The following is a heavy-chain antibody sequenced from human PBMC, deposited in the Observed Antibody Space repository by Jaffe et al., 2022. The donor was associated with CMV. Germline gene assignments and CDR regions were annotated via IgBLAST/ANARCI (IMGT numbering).Heavy chain of an antibody. D-gene: IGHD4-17*01. CDR1: GFTFSSYW. J-gene: IGHJ3*02. V-gene: IGHV3-74*01. Sequence: EVQLVESGGGLVQPGGSLRLSCAASGFTFSSYWMHWVRQAPGKGLVWVSRINSDGSSTSYADSVKGRFTISRDNAKNTLYLQMNSLRAEDTAVYYCARMSRKYGDYVLGRGAFDIWGQGTMVTVSS. CDR3: ARMSRKYGDYVLGRGAFDI. CDR2: INSDGSST.